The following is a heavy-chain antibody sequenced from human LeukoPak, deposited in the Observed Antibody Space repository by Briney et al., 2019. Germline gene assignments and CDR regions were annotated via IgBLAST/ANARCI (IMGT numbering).Heavy chain of an antibody. D-gene: IGHD6-19*01. CDR3: VREWGRIAVAGGPGY. CDR1: GFTFSNYG. J-gene: IGHJ4*02. CDR2: IWYDGRTK. V-gene: IGHV3-33*01. Sequence: PGGSLRLSCAASGFTFSNYGMHWVRQAPGKGLEWVALIWYDGRTKFHADSVKGRFTISRDNSKNTLYLQMDSLRDEDTAVYYCVREWGRIAVAGGPGYWGQGTRVTVSS.